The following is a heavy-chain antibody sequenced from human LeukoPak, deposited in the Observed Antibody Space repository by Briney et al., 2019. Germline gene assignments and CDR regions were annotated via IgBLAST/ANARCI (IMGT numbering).Heavy chain of an antibody. J-gene: IGHJ4*02. Sequence: PGGSLRLSCAASGFTFGDHYMDWVRQAPGKGLEWVAVIWYDGNNKYYEDSVKGRFTISRDNSKNTLYLQMNSLRAEDTAVYYCARDCRFGSTTCHDYWGQGTLVTVSS. CDR1: GFTFGDHY. CDR3: ARDCRFGSTTCHDY. V-gene: IGHV3-33*08. D-gene: IGHD2-2*01. CDR2: IWYDGNNK.